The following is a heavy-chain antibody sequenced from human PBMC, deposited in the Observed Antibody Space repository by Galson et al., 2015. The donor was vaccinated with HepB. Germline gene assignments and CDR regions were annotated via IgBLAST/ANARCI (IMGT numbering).Heavy chain of an antibody. CDR3: ARGHMVRGVITLDNWFDP. CDR2: MNPNSGNT. CDR1: GYTFTSYD. V-gene: IGHV1-8*01. Sequence: SVKVSCKASGYTFTSYDINWVRQATGQGLEWMGWMNPNSGNTGYAQKFQGRVTMTRNTSISTAYMELSSLRSEDTAVYYCARGHMVRGVITLDNWFDPWGQGTLVTVSS. D-gene: IGHD3-10*01. J-gene: IGHJ5*02.